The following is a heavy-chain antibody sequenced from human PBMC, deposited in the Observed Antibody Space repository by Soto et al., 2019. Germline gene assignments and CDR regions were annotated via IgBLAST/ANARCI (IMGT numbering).Heavy chain of an antibody. J-gene: IGHJ4*02. D-gene: IGHD3-10*01. CDR3: ARRVYDTRLNYMYFDF. CDR2: IFHDGTA. V-gene: IGHV4-4*02. CDR1: GVSLTSCNL. Sequence: KSSETLSLTCAVSGVSLTSCNLWTWVRPSPQRGLEYIGEIFHDGTANYYPSFERRVAMSVDTSRNQFSLKLTSVTAADTAVYFCARRVYDTRLNYMYFDFWGQGTMVTVYS.